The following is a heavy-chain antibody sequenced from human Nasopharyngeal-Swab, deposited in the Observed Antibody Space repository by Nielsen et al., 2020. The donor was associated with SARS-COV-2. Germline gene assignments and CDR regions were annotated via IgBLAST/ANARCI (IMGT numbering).Heavy chain of an antibody. D-gene: IGHD2-2*01. Sequence: VRQAPGKGLEWVAVISYDGSNKYYADSVKGRFTISRDNSKNTLYLQMNSLRAEDTAVYYCAKNRRIIWGDCSSTSCYLYYFDYWGQGTLVTVSS. CDR3: AKNRRIIWGDCSSTSCYLYYFDY. CDR2: ISYDGSNK. V-gene: IGHV3-30-3*02. J-gene: IGHJ4*02.